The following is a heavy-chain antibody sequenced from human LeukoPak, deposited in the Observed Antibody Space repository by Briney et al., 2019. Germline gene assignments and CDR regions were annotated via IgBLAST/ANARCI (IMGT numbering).Heavy chain of an antibody. CDR1: GGSIGNYY. V-gene: IGHV4-59*01. D-gene: IGHD6-19*01. J-gene: IGHJ4*02. CDR2: INYTGST. Sequence: PSETLSLTCTVSGGSIGNYYWSWIRQPPGKGLEWIGYINYTGSTNYNASLRSRVTISLDTSKNQFSLNLNSVTGADTAVYYCAREGIAVAGFDYWGPGTLVTVSS. CDR3: AREGIAVAGFDY.